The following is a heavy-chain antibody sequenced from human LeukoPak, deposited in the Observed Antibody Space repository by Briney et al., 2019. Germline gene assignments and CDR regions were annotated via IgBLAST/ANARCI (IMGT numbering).Heavy chain of an antibody. CDR3: ARAVGSTAMSYLSY. D-gene: IGHD1-26*01. Sequence: ASVKVSCKASGYIFTSYYMHWVRQAPGQGLEWMGVINPGGGSTSYAQKFQGRVTMTRDTSTGTVYMELSSLRSEDTAVYYCARAVGSTAMSYLSYWGQGTLVTVSS. J-gene: IGHJ4*02. CDR2: INPGGGST. V-gene: IGHV1-46*01. CDR1: GYIFTSYY.